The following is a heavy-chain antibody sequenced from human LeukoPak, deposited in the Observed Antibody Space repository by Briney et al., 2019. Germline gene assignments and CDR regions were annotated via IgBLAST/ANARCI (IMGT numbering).Heavy chain of an antibody. J-gene: IGHJ4*02. CDR1: GFTVSSNY. D-gene: IGHD1-26*01. CDR3: AKDRLGAILYFDY. Sequence: GGSLRLSCAASGFTVSSNYMSWVRQAPGKGLEWVSGISWKSDRIGYADSVKGRFTISRDNAKNSLYMQMNSLRAGDTAVYYCAKDRLGAILYFDYWGQGTLVTVSS. CDR2: ISWKSDRI. V-gene: IGHV3-20*04.